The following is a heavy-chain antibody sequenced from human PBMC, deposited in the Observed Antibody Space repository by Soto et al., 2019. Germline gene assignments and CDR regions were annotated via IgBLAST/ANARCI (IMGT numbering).Heavy chain of an antibody. Sequence: QVQLVQSGAEVKKPGSSVKVSCKASRGTFSSHVFNWVRQAPGQGLEWMGGIMPIIGTANYAQKFQGRVTITADESTSTAYMELSSLRSEDTAVYYCARDLEFRDVNISHLDYWGQGTLVTVSS. CDR3: ARDLEFRDVNISHLDY. CDR1: RGTFSSHV. D-gene: IGHD3-10*01. J-gene: IGHJ4*02. CDR2: IMPIIGTA. V-gene: IGHV1-69*01.